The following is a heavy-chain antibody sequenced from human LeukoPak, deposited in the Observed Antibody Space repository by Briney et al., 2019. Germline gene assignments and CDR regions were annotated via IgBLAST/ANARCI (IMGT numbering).Heavy chain of an antibody. CDR1: GFTFSSYS. D-gene: IGHD6-19*01. V-gene: IGHV3-21*01. CDR3: ASVAGTKRYVDY. CDR2: ICRSSRYI. J-gene: IGHJ4*02. Sequence: GGSLTVSCGGSGFTFSSYSMHWLRQAPGNGMEWVSSICRSSRYIYYADSVQGRFTISRDNAKNSVYLQMNSLRDEDTAVYYCASVAGTKRYVDYWGQGTLVTVSS.